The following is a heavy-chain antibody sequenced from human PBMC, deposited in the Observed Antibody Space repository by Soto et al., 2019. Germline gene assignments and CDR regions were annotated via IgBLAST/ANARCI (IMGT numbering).Heavy chain of an antibody. J-gene: IGHJ4*02. D-gene: IGHD3-22*01. CDR3: ARTRAGIVVVYGPYSFDD. CDR2: IYYSGST. Sequence: QVQLQESGPGLVKPSETLSLTCTVAGGSISSYYWSWIRQPPGKGLEWIGYIYYSGSTNYNPSLKSRVTISVDTSKSQFSLKLSSVTAADTAVYYCARTRAGIVVVYGPYSFDDWGQGTLVTVSS. V-gene: IGHV4-59*01. CDR1: GGSISSYY.